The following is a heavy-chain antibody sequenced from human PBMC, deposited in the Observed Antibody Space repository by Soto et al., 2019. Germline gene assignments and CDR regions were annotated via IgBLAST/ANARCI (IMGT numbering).Heavy chain of an antibody. Sequence: SETRSRTCSVCGACLSTNNWLSWVRQPPGKGLEWIGEVYHSGSTNCNPSRKSRVNISIDKSKNQFSLRLTSMTAADTAVDYCAVPGAGDFNYCREGILVIV. CDR2: VYHSGST. CDR1: GACLSTNNW. D-gene: IGHD6-13*01. V-gene: IGHV4-4*02. J-gene: IGHJ4*02. CDR3: AVPGAGDFNY.